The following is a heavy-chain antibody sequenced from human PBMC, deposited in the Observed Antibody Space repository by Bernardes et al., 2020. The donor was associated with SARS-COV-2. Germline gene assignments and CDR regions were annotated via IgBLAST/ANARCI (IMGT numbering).Heavy chain of an antibody. CDR1: GFTFNKPW. V-gene: IGHV3-15*01. CDR3: VTGYSGAELT. J-gene: IGHJ5*02. CDR2: SKSKTYGGTI. D-gene: IGHD1-26*01. Sequence: GGSLRLSCAASGFTFNKPWMSWVRQAPGKGLEWVGRSKSKTYGGTIEYAAAVKDRFTISRDDSENMMYLQMNSLKIEDTAVYYCVTGYSGAELTWGQGTLVTVSS.